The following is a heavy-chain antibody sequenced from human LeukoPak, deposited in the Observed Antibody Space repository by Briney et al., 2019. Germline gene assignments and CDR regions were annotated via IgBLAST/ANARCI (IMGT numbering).Heavy chain of an antibody. J-gene: IGHJ4*02. Sequence: GGSLRLSCAASGFTFSSYGMHWVRQAPGKGLEWVAVIWYDESNKYYADSVKGRFTISRDNSKNTLYLQMNSLRAEDTAVYYCAKLVGGSTSGSRDYWGEGALVTVSS. V-gene: IGHV3-30*02. CDR2: IWYDESNK. D-gene: IGHD2-2*01. CDR1: GFTFSSYG. CDR3: AKLVGGSTSGSRDY.